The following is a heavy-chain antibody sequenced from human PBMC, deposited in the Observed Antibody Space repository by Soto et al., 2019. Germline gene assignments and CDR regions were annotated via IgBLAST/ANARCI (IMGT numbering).Heavy chain of an antibody. Sequence: QVQLVQSGAEVKKPGASVKVSCKASGYTFTSYDINWVRQATGQGLEWMGWMNPNSGNTGYAQKFQGRVTMTRNTSISTAYMELSSLRSEDTAVYYCARGNPNRRGYGYGYRKLDYWGQGTLVTVSS. D-gene: IGHD5-18*01. J-gene: IGHJ4*02. V-gene: IGHV1-8*01. CDR2: MNPNSGNT. CDR3: ARGNPNRRGYGYGYRKLDY. CDR1: GYTFTSYD.